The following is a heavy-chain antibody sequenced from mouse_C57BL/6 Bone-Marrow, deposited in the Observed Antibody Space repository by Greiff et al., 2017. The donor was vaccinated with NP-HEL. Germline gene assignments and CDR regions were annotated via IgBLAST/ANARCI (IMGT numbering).Heavy chain of an antibody. CDR2: IYPRSGNT. Sequence: VQLQQSGAELARPGASVKLSCKASGYTFTSYGISWVKQRTGQGLEWIGVIYPRSGNTYYNEKFKGKATLTADKSSSTAYMELRSLTSEDSAVYFCARREYYGSKRDFDYWGQGTTLTVSS. V-gene: IGHV1-81*01. CDR3: ARREYYGSKRDFDY. D-gene: IGHD1-1*01. J-gene: IGHJ2*01. CDR1: GYTFTSYG.